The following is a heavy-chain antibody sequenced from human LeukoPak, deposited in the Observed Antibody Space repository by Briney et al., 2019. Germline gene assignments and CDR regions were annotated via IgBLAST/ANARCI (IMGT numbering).Heavy chain of an antibody. CDR1: GFTFSDYA. CDR2: FTTNSGQV. D-gene: IGHD4-11*01. CDR3: ARSVPDYTRFDY. V-gene: IGHV3-23*01. Sequence: PGGSLRLSCVASGFTFSDYAMNWVRQAPGKGLEWVSTFTTNSGQVYYAESVRGRFTISSDNSKSTVYLQMSSLRAEDTALYYCARSVPDYTRFDYWGQGALVTVSP. J-gene: IGHJ4*02.